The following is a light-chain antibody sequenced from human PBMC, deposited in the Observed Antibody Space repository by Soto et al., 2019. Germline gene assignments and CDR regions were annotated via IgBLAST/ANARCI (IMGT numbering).Light chain of an antibody. CDR2: DVS. V-gene: IGKV3-20*01. Sequence: EIVLTQSPGTLSLSPGERATLSCRASQSVSRTYLAWYQQKPGQAPGLLIYDVSSRATGIPDRFSGSGSGTDFALTISRLEPEDFAVYYCQQYGTPPYTFGQGTKLEIK. CDR1: QSVSRTY. J-gene: IGKJ2*01. CDR3: QQYGTPPYT.